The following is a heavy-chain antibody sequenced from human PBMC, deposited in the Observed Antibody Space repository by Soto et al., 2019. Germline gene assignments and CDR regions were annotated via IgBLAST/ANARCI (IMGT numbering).Heavy chain of an antibody. CDR2: ISTSGSTI. Sequence: VQLVESGGGLVQPGGSLRLSCAASGFIFSSYEMNWVRQAPGKGLEWVAYISTSGSTIYYADAVKGRFTISRDNARNSLYLKRNSLRAEDTAVYYCAIEGGGGYCSGGSCYEDYWGPGTLVTGSS. D-gene: IGHD2-15*01. CDR3: AIEGGGGYCSGGSCYEDY. V-gene: IGHV3-48*03. J-gene: IGHJ4*02. CDR1: GFIFSSYE.